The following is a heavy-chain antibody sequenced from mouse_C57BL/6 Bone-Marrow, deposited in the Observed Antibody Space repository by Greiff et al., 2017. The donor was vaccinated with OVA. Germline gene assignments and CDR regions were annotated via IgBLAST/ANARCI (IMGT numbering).Heavy chain of an antibody. Sequence: LVESGAELVRPGASVTLSCKASGYTFTDYEMHWVKQTPVHGLEWIGAIDPETGGTAYNQKFKGKAILTADKSSSTAYIELRSLTSEDSAVYYCTRSDDGYYRYWFAYWGQGTLVTVSA. CDR2: IDPETGGT. CDR3: TRSDDGYYRYWFAY. J-gene: IGHJ3*01. D-gene: IGHD2-3*01. CDR1: GYTFTDYE. V-gene: IGHV1-15*01.